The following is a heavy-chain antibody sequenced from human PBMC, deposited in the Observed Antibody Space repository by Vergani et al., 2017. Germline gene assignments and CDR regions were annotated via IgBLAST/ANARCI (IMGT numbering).Heavy chain of an antibody. CDR3: ARSIGYCAGATCRAYYFDH. V-gene: IGHV1-46*02. CDR1: GYLFKNYY. D-gene: IGHD2-21*01. J-gene: IGHJ5*02. CDR2: LNPTTGHT. Sequence: VQLVQSGAEVRKPGASVTVSCTASGYLFKNYYIHWLRQAPGQAFEWMGILNPTTGHTTSAQKFMGRVDMTRDPSTDTSTRTVQMTLSSLRSEDTAVYYCARSIGYCAGATCRAYYFDHWGQGTRVTVSS.